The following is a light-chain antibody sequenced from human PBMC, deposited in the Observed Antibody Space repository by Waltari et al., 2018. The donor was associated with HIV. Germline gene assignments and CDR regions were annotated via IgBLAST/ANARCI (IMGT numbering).Light chain of an antibody. CDR2: DNT. Sequence: QSVLTQPPAVSAAPGQKVTISCSGSSSNIGNNFVSWFQQLPGTAPKLLIYDNTRRPAAIPDRFSGPKSGPSATLGITGLQSGGEADYYCGTWDSSLSAWVFGGGTKLTVL. V-gene: IGLV1-51*01. CDR1: SSNIGNNF. CDR3: GTWDSSLSAWV. J-gene: IGLJ2*01.